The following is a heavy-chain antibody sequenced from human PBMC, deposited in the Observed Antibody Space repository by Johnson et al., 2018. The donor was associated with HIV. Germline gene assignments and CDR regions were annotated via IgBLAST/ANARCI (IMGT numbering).Heavy chain of an antibody. CDR2: ISNSGSTI. D-gene: IGHD1-26*01. J-gene: IGHJ3*02. CDR1: GFSFNDYY. Sequence: QVHLVESGGGLVKPGGSLRLSCAASGFSFNDYYMSWIRQAPGKGLEWVSYISNSGSTINYADSVKGRFTVSRDNAKNSLFLQMNSLRAEDTAMYYCARGGRVIVGTEGAFDIWGQGTMVTVSS. CDR3: ARGGRVIVGTEGAFDI. V-gene: IGHV3-11*04.